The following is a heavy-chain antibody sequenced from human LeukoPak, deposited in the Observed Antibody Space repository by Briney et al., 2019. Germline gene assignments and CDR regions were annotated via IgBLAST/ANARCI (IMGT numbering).Heavy chain of an antibody. CDR3: AKDTVRTYYYFDY. D-gene: IGHD1-26*01. Sequence: GGSLRLSCAASGFTFSSYAMHWVRQAPGKGLEWVAVISYDGSNKYYADSVKGRFTISRDNSKNTLYLQMNSLRAEDTAVYYCAKDTVRTYYYFDYWGQGTLVTVSS. CDR1: GFTFSSYA. J-gene: IGHJ4*02. V-gene: IGHV3-30-3*01. CDR2: ISYDGSNK.